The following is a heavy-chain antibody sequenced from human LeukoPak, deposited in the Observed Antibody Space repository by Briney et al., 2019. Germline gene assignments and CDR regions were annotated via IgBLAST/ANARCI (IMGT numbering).Heavy chain of an antibody. CDR1: GFTVSSNY. V-gene: IGHV3-53*01. CDR3: ARLLQQQVYYYYYYMDV. J-gene: IGHJ6*03. D-gene: IGHD6-13*01. CDR2: IYSGGST. Sequence: GGSLRLSCAASGFTVSSNYMSWVRQAPGKGLEWVSVIYSGGSTYYADSVKGRFTISRDNSKNTLYLQMNSLRAEDTAVYYCARLLQQQVYYYYYYMDVWGKGTTVSVSS.